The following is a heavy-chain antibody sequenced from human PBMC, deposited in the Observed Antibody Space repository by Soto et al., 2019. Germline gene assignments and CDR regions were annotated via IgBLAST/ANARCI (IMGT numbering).Heavy chain of an antibody. Sequence: GGSLRLSCAASGFTFSLYSMIWVRQAPGKGLEWVASITSSSSYIYYEDSLKGRFTISRDNAKNSLFLQLDSLRAEDTAVYFCVRARSTDSSPDYWGQGSLVTVSS. CDR3: VRARSTDSSPDY. J-gene: IGHJ4*02. CDR2: ITSSSSYI. CDR1: GFTFSLYS. D-gene: IGHD6-19*01. V-gene: IGHV3-21*01.